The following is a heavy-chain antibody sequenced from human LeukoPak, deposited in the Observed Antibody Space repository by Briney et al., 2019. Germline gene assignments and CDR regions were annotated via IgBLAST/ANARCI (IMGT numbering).Heavy chain of an antibody. D-gene: IGHD2-15*01. CDR1: GFTFTTYW. CDR2: INPDGSST. Sequence: GGSLRLSCVASGFTFTTYWMHWVRHGPGKGLVWVSLINPDGSSTNYADSVKGRFTISRGNAKNTVYLQMNSLRAEDTAVYYCVRYGSFSHWGQGTLVTVSS. V-gene: IGHV3-74*01. CDR3: VRYGSFSH. J-gene: IGHJ4*02.